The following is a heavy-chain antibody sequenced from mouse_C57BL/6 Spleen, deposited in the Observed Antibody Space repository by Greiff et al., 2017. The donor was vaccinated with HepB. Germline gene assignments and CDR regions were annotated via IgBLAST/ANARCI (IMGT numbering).Heavy chain of an antibody. CDR3: ERSYYSNYVEPFDY. J-gene: IGHJ2*01. Sequence: QVQLQQSGPELVKPGASVKISCKASGYAFSSSWMNWVKQRPGKGLEWIGRIYPGDGDTNYNGKFKGKATLTADKSSSTAYMQLSRLTSEDSAVYFCERSYYSNYVEPFDYWGQGTTLTVSS. CDR2: IYPGDGDT. D-gene: IGHD2-5*01. CDR1: GYAFSSSW. V-gene: IGHV1-82*01.